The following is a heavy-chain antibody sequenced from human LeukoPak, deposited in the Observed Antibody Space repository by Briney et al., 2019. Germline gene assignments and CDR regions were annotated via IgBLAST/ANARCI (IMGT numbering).Heavy chain of an antibody. J-gene: IGHJ4*02. Sequence: GSLRLSCAVSGFAVSRSQMSWVRQAPGKGLEWVSSMYDGGTTHHADSVKGRFTISRDNSKNTLHLQMNTLRAEDTAVYYCARDQYSYAHAAHWGQGTLVTVSS. CDR2: MYDGGTT. D-gene: IGHD5-18*01. CDR1: GFAVSRSQ. CDR3: ARDQYSYAHAAH. V-gene: IGHV3-66*01.